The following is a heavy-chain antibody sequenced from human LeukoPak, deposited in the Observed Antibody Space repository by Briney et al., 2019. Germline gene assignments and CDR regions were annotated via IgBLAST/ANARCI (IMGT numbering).Heavy chain of an antibody. J-gene: IGHJ4*01. CDR2: IYYTGSS. CDR1: RGSISGYS. V-gene: IGHV4-59*01. D-gene: IGHD7-27*01. CDR3: ASRKLGNDY. Sequence: SETLSLTCTVSRGSISGYSWSWIRQSPGKGLEWIGYIYYTGSSSYNPSLRSRVTISADTSKNQFSLKLSSVTAADTAVYYCASRKLGNDYWGQGTLVTVSS.